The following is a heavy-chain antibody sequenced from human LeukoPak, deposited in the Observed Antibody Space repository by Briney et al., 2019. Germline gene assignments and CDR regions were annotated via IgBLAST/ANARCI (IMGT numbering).Heavy chain of an antibody. CDR1: GSTFSNYA. D-gene: IGHD6-13*01. J-gene: IGHJ4*02. CDR2: ISGSGGSA. V-gene: IGHV3-23*01. CDR3: AKDQQLANFDY. Sequence: GGSLRLSCAASGSTFSNYAMNWVRQAPGKGLEWVSAISGSGGSAYYADSVKGRFTISRDNSKNTLYLQMNSLRVEDTAIYYCAKDQQLANFDYWGQGTLVTVSS.